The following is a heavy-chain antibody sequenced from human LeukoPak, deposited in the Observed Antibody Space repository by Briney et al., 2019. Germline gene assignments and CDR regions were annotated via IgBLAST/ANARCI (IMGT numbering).Heavy chain of an antibody. CDR2: ISGSGDSI. D-gene: IGHD3-22*01. CDR1: GFTFRGYY. J-gene: IGHJ4*02. V-gene: IGHV3-11*01. Sequence: GGSLRLSCAASGFTFRGYYMSWVRQAPGKGLEWISYISGSGDSIYYADSVQDRFTISRDNAKNSLSLQMSSLRVEDTALNYCVRGATMTNWGQGTLVTVSS. CDR3: VRGATMTN.